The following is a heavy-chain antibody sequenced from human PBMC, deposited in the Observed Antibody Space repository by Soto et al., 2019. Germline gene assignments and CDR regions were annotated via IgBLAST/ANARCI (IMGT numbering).Heavy chain of an antibody. V-gene: IGHV3-33*01. J-gene: IGHJ6*02. CDR2: IWYDGSNK. CDR1: GFTFSSYG. CDR3: ARERGIVVVPAAHRWDYSYGMDV. D-gene: IGHD2-2*01. Sequence: QVQLVVSGGGVVQPGRSLRLSCAASGFTFSSYGMHWVRQAPGKGLEWAAGIWYDGSNKYYADSVKGRFTISRDNSKNTLYLQMNGLRAEDTAVYYCARERGIVVVPAAHRWDYSYGMDVWGQGTTVTVSS.